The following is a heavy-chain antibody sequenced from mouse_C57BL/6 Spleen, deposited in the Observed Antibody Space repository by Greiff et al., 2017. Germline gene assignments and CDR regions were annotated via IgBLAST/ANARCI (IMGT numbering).Heavy chain of an antibody. CDR2: INPNNGGT. J-gene: IGHJ3*01. D-gene: IGHD2-4*01. CDR1: GYTFTDYY. CDR3: AREDDYDEEGFAY. V-gene: IGHV1-26*01. Sequence: EVQLQQSGPELVKPGASVKISCKASGYTFTDYYMNWVKQSHGKSLEWIGDINPNNGGTSYNQKFKGKATLTVDKSSSTAYMELRSLTSEDSAVYYCAREDDYDEEGFAYWGQGTLVTVSA.